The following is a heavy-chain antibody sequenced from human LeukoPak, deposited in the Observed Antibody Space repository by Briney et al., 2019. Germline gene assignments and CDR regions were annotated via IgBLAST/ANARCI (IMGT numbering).Heavy chain of an antibody. CDR2: IYYSGTT. J-gene: IGHJ4*02. D-gene: IGHD1-1*01. V-gene: IGHV4-31*03. CDR1: GGSISSYGSY. Sequence: SQTLSLTCTVSGGSISSYGSYWSWIRHHPGKGLEWIGYIYYSGTTYYNPSLTSRITMSLDTSKDQFSLDLTSVTAADTALYSYATGSEFVFDYWGQGTLVTVSS. CDR3: ATGSEFVFDY.